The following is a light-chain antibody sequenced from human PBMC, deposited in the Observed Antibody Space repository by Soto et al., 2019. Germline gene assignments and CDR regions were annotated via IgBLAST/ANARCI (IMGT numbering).Light chain of an antibody. CDR1: ERVSSN. V-gene: IGKV3D-15*01. J-gene: IGKJ1*01. Sequence: IVMTQSPATLSVSPGERATLSCRASERVSSNLAWYQQKPGQAPRLLLYATSTRAMGIPARFRGSGSGTEFTLTISSLQSEDFAVYSCHQYHNWPRTFCHGTKV. CDR3: HQYHNWPRT. CDR2: ATS.